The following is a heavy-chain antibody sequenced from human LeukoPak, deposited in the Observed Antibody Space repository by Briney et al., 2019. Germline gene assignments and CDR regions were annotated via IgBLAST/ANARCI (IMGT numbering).Heavy chain of an antibody. CDR2: TRNKANSYTT. Sequence: GGSLRLSCAASGFTFSDHYMDWVRQAPGKGLEWVGRTRNKANSYTTEYAASVKGRFTISRGDSKNSLYLQMNSLKTEDTAVYYCARHDVVSRAFDIWGPGTMVTVSS. V-gene: IGHV3-72*01. CDR1: GFTFSDHY. D-gene: IGHD2-15*01. CDR3: ARHDVVSRAFDI. J-gene: IGHJ3*02.